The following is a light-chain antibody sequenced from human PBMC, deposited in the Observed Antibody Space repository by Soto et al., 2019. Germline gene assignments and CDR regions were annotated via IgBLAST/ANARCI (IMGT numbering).Light chain of an antibody. CDR3: LQDYNYPWT. CDR1: QGIRND. CDR2: AAS. V-gene: IGKV1-6*01. Sequence: AIQMTQSPSSLSASVGDRVTITCRASQGIRNDLGWYQQKPGKAPKLLIYAASSLQSGVPSRFSVSGSGTDFTLTINSLQPEDFATYYCLQDYNYPWTFGQGTKVEIK. J-gene: IGKJ1*01.